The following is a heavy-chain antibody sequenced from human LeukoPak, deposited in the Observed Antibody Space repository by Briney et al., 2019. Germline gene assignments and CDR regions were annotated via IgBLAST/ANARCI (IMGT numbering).Heavy chain of an antibody. CDR2: IHYSGST. CDR3: ARDRIDDSTYYDY. V-gene: IGHV4-39*02. J-gene: IGHJ4*02. Sequence: SETLSLTCTVSGGSISSSSYYWGWIRQPPGKGLEWLGSIHYSGSTYQNPSLKSRVTISVDTSKKQFSLKLSSVTAADTAVYYCARDRIDDSTYYDYWGQGTLVTVSS. CDR1: GGSISSSSYY. D-gene: IGHD3-22*01.